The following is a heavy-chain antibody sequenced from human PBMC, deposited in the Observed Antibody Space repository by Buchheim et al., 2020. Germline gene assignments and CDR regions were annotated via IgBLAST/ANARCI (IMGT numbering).Heavy chain of an antibody. D-gene: IGHD3-10*01. J-gene: IGHJ6*02. Sequence: QVQLVQSGAEVKKPGASVKVSCKASGYTFTSYYMHWVRQAPGQGLEWMGIINPSGGSKSYAQKVQGRVTMTRDTSTSTACMELSSLRSEDTAVYYCAAGSGSYYNVGYYYYGMDVWGQGTT. V-gene: IGHV1-46*01. CDR1: GYTFTSYY. CDR2: INPSGGSK. CDR3: AAGSGSYYNVGYYYYGMDV.